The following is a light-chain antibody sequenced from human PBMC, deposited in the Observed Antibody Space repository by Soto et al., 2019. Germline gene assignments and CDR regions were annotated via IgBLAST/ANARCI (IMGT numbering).Light chain of an antibody. CDR2: GAS. Sequence: EIVMTQSPATLSVSPGERATLSCRASQSVSSNLAWYQQKPGQAPRLLIYGASTRATGIPARFSGSGSGTELTLTISSLKSEDFAVYYCQQYNNWWTFGQGTKVEI. CDR1: QSVSSN. CDR3: QQYNNWWT. J-gene: IGKJ1*01. V-gene: IGKV3-15*01.